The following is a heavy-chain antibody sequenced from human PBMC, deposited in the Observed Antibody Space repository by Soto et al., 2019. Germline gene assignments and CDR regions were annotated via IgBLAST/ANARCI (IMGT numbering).Heavy chain of an antibody. D-gene: IGHD6-13*01. J-gene: IGHJ4*02. CDR1: GFTFSSYS. V-gene: IGHV3-48*02. CDR2: ISSYSSTK. Sequence: EVQLVESGGCLVQPGGSLRLSCAASGFTFSSYSMNWVRQAPGKGLEWVSYISSYSSTKYYADSVKGRFTISRDNAKNSLYLQTNSLRDEDTAVYYCARKGGSMPFDYWGQGTLVTVSS. CDR3: ARKGGSMPFDY.